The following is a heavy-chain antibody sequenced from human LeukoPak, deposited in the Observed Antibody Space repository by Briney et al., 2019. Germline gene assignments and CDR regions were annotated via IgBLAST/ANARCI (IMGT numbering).Heavy chain of an antibody. J-gene: IGHJ5*02. CDR1: GGTFSSYA. CDR2: IIPIFGPA. Sequence: ASVKVSCKASGGTFSSYAISWVRQAPGQGLEWMGGIIPIFGPANYAQKFQGRVTITADESTSTAYMELSSLRSEDTAVYYCARGIAVAGSNWFDPWGQGTLVTVSS. V-gene: IGHV1-69*01. CDR3: ARGIAVAGSNWFDP. D-gene: IGHD6-19*01.